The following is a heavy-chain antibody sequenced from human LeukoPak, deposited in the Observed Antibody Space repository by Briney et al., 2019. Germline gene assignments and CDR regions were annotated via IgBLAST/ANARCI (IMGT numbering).Heavy chain of an antibody. D-gene: IGHD3-10*01. CDR3: ARVFRGWFGELLYWYFDL. V-gene: IGHV1-18*01. Sequence: GASVKVSCKASGYTFTSYGISWVRQAPGQGLEWMGWISAYNGNTNYAQKLQGRVTMTTDTSTSTAYMGLRSLRSDDTAVYYCARVFRGWFGELLYWYFDLWGRGTLVTVSS. CDR2: ISAYNGNT. J-gene: IGHJ2*01. CDR1: GYTFTSYG.